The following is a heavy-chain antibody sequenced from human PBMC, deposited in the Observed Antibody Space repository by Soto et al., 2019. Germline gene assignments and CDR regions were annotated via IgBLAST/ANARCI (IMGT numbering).Heavy chain of an antibody. D-gene: IGHD3-10*01. CDR2: ISGSGGST. CDR1: GVSICSCA. J-gene: IGHJ5*02. Sequence: WVPLTHARPASGVSICSCAMNYLHKAPGKGLEWVSAISGSGGSTYYADSVKGRFTISRDNSKNSFYLQMNSLRAGDTAVYYCARGRSNAFGSSPPPRFDPWGQGTLVTVS. CDR3: ARGRSNAFGSSPPPRFDP. V-gene: IGHV3-23*01.